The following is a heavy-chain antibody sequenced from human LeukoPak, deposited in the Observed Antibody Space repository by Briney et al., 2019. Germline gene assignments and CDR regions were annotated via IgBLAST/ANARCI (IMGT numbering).Heavy chain of an antibody. CDR1: GYTFTGYD. CDR2: TNPNSGDT. Sequence: ASVKVSCKTSGYTFTGYDINWVRQAAGQGFEWMGWTNPNSGDTGYAHNLQGRITITRDSSTATVFMELSSLRSEDTGVYYCARVGFAAAGAIDYWGQGTLVTVSS. V-gene: IGHV1-8*01. CDR3: ARVGFAAAGAIDY. D-gene: IGHD6-13*01. J-gene: IGHJ4*02.